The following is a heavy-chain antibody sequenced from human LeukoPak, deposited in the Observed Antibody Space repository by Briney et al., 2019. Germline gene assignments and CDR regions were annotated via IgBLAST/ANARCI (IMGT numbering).Heavy chain of an antibody. J-gene: IGHJ4*02. CDR3: AKDIPQVYFDY. CDR2: ISYDGSNK. Sequence: GGSLRLSCTASGFTFSSYGMHWVRQAPGKGLEWVAVISYDGSNKYYADSVKGRFSISRDNSKNTLYLQMNSLRAEDTAVYFCAKDIPQVYFDYWGQGTLVTVSS. CDR1: GFTFSSYG. V-gene: IGHV3-30*18.